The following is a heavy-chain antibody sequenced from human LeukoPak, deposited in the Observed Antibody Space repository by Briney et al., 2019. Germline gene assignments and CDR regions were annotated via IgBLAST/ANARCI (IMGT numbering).Heavy chain of an antibody. Sequence: PSETLSLTCTVSGGSISSGSCYWSWIRQPAGKGLEWIGYIYYSGSTNYNPSLKSRVTISVDTSKNQFSLKLSSVTAADTAVYYCARGYRGYSYVIGWVYYYYYMDVWGKGPRSPSP. CDR1: GGSISSGSCY. CDR2: IYYSGST. V-gene: IGHV4-61*10. J-gene: IGHJ6*03. CDR3: ARGYRGYSYVIGWVYYYYYMDV. D-gene: IGHD5-18*01.